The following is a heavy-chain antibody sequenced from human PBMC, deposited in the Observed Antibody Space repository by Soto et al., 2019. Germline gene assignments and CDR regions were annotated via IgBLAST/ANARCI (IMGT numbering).Heavy chain of an antibody. D-gene: IGHD6-19*01. J-gene: IGHJ4*02. CDR1: GGSISSGGYY. CDR3: ARRGSRLSVAVAAFDY. V-gene: IGHV4-39*02. CDR2: ISYSGST. Sequence: SETLSLTCTVSGGSISSGGYYWSWIRQHPGTGLEWIGHISYSGSTYYNPSLKSRLTISVDTSKNHFSLKLTSVTAADTAVYFCARRGSRLSVAVAAFDYWSQGTLVTVSS.